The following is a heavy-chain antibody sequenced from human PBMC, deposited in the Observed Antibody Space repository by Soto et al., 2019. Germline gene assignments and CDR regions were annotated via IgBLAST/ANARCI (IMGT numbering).Heavy chain of an antibody. V-gene: IGHV3-74*01. CDR2: INSDASTT. Sequence: EVQLVESGGGLVQPGGSLSLSCVASGFAISNYWMHWVRQAPGKGLVWVSRINSDASTTDYADSVKGRFTISRDNAKNTLYLQMDSLRAEDTALYYCARGFRWGMDVWGQGTTVTVSS. CDR1: GFAISNYW. CDR3: ARGFRWGMDV. J-gene: IGHJ6*02. D-gene: IGHD3-16*02.